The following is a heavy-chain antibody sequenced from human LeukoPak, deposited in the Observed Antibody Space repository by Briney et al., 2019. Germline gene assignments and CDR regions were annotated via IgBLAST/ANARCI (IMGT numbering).Heavy chain of an antibody. CDR2: IKQDGSEK. CDR3: AKDIVPYYYDSSGAGAFDI. CDR1: GFTFSSYW. J-gene: IGHJ3*02. Sequence: GGSLRLSCAASGFTFSSYWMSWVRQAPGKGLEWVANIKQDGSEKHYVDSVKGRFTISRDNAKNSLYLQMNSLRAEDTALYYCAKDIVPYYYDSSGAGAFDIWGQGTMVTVSS. V-gene: IGHV3-7*03. D-gene: IGHD3-22*01.